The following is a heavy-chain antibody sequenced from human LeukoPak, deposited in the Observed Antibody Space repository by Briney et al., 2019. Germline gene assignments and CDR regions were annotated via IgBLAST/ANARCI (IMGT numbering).Heavy chain of an antibody. Sequence: ASVKVSCKASGGTFSSYAISWVRQAPGQGLEWMGGIIPIFGTANYAQKFQGRVTITTDESTSTAYMELSSLRSEGTAVYYCAREASYDFWSGYYNGNWFDPWGQGTLVTVSS. CDR3: AREASYDFWSGYYNGNWFDP. CDR2: IIPIFGTA. D-gene: IGHD3-3*01. V-gene: IGHV1-69*05. J-gene: IGHJ5*02. CDR1: GGTFSSYA.